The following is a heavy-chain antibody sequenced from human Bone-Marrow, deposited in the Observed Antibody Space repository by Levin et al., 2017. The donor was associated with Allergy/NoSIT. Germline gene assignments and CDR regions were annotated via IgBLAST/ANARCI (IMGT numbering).Heavy chain of an antibody. Sequence: GGSLRLSCKGSGYNFLSYWIGWVRQMPGKGLEWMGIIYPGDSYIRYSPSFQGRFTISVDKSIRTAYMQWSSLRASDTAMYYCVRTIAAPGSWFDTWGQGTLVTVSS. CDR1: GYNFLSYW. CDR3: VRTIAAPGSWFDT. D-gene: IGHD6-25*01. J-gene: IGHJ5*02. CDR2: IYPGDSYI. V-gene: IGHV5-51*01.